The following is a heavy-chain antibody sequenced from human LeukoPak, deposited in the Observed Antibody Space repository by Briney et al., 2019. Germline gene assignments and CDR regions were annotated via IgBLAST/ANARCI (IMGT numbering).Heavy chain of an antibody. CDR3: ARGSSSPLDY. J-gene: IGHJ4*02. Sequence: GGSLRLSSAASGFTVSSNYMSWVRQAPGKGLEWVSVIYSGGSTYYADSVKGRFTISRDNSKNTLYLQMNSLRAEDTAVYYCARGSSSPLDYWGQGTLVTVSS. CDR1: GFTVSSNY. D-gene: IGHD6-13*01. CDR2: IYSGGST. V-gene: IGHV3-53*05.